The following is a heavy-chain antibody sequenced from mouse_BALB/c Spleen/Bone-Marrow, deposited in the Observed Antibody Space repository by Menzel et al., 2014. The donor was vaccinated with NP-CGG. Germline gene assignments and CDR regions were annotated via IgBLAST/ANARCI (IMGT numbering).Heavy chain of an antibody. CDR3: ASYVYGYYFDY. J-gene: IGHJ2*01. Sequence: LQQSGAELVKPGASVKLSCTASGFNIKDTYMHWVKQRPEQGLEWIGRIDPANVNTKYDPKFQGKATITADTSSNTAYLQLSSLTSEDTAVYYCASYVYGYYFDYWGQGTTLTVSS. D-gene: IGHD1-1*01. CDR2: IDPANVNT. CDR1: GFNIKDTY. V-gene: IGHV14-3*02.